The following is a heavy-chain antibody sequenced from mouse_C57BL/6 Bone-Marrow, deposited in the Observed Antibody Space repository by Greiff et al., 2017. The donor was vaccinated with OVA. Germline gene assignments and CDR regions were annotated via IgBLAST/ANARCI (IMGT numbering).Heavy chain of an antibody. CDR1: GFSLTSYG. Sequence: QVQLQQSGPGLVQPSQSLSITCTVSGFSLTSYGVHWVRQSPGKGLEWLGVIWRGGSTDYNAAFMSRLSITKDNSKSQVFFKMNSLQADDTAIYYCAKGNYGSSYVYYFDYWGQGTTLTVSS. CDR2: IWRGGST. CDR3: AKGNYGSSYVYYFDY. J-gene: IGHJ2*01. V-gene: IGHV2-5*01. D-gene: IGHD1-1*01.